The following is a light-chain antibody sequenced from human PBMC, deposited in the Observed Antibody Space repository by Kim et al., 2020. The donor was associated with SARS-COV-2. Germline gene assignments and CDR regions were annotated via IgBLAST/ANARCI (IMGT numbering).Light chain of an antibody. CDR3: SSYTTSTALV. J-gene: IGLJ3*02. CDR1: SSDVGSYNH. V-gene: IGLV2-14*03. Sequence: GQSITISCTGTSSDVGSYNHVSWYQQHPGKAPKLMIFDVSDRPSGVSTRFSGSKSGNTASLTISGLQAEDEDDYYCSSYTTSTALVFGGGTQLTVL. CDR2: DVS.